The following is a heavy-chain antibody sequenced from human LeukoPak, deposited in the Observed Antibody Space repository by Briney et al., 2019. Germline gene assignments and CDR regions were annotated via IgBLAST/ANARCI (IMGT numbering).Heavy chain of an antibody. J-gene: IGHJ4*02. CDR2: ISSSSSYI. V-gene: IGHV3-21*01. CDR3: ARRDGYEPCFDY. D-gene: IGHD5-24*01. Sequence: PGGSLRLSCAASGFTFSSYSMNWVRQAPGKGLEWVSSISSSSSYIYYADSVKGRFTISRDNAKNSLYLQMNSLRAEDTAVYYCARRDGYEPCFDYWGQGTLVTVSS. CDR1: GFTFSSYS.